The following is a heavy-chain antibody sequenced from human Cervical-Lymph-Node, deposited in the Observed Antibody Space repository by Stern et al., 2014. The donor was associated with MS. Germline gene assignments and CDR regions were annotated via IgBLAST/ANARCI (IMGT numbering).Heavy chain of an antibody. D-gene: IGHD3-10*01. CDR3: ALGGFGHYFEY. CDR2: IIPIMGTA. J-gene: IGHJ4*02. V-gene: IGHV1-69*01. CDR1: GGTFSSSD. Sequence: VQLLESGAEVQKPGSSVKVSCRASGGTFSSSDISWVRQAPGQGLEWMGCIIPIMGTANYAQRYQGRVTITADESTSTAYMELSSLRSEDTAIYYCALGGFGHYFEYWGQGTLVTVSS.